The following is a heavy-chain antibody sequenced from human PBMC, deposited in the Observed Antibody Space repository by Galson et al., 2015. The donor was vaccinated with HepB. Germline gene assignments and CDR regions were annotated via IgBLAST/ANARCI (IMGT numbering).Heavy chain of an antibody. D-gene: IGHD3-10*01. CDR1: GFTFSSYA. CDR2: ISYDGSNK. J-gene: IGHJ6*02. CDR3: ARDGELDYEYYYYGMDV. Sequence: SLRLSCAASGFTFSSYAMHWVRQAPGKGLEWVAVISYDGSNKYYADSVKGRFTISRDNSKNTLYLQMNSLRAEDTAVYYCARDGELDYEYYYYGMDVWGQGTTVTVSS. V-gene: IGHV3-30-3*01.